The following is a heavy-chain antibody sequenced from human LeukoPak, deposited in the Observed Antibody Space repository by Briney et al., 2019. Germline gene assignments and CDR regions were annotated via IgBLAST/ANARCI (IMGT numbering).Heavy chain of an antibody. CDR1: GFTFSSYA. V-gene: IGHV3-30*04. CDR3: ARGVRIAVAGYIDY. Sequence: PGGSLRLSCAASGFTFSSYAMHRVRQAPGKGLEWVAAISYDGPNKRYADSVKGRFTISRDNSKNTLYLQMNSLRAEDTAVYYCARGVRIAVAGYIDYWGQGTLVTVSS. D-gene: IGHD6-19*01. CDR2: ISYDGPNK. J-gene: IGHJ4*02.